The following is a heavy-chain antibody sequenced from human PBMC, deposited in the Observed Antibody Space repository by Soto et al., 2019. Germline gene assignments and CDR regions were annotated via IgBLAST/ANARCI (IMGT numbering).Heavy chain of an antibody. J-gene: IGHJ4*02. D-gene: IGHD3-10*01. V-gene: IGHV3-21*01. CDR3: ARATRRSTLVRGVTTALDY. CDR2: ISSTGSPM. Sequence: GGSLRLSCEASGFTFKIYDMNWVRQAPGKGLEWVSYISSTGSPMYYAESVKGRFTISRDNAKNSLFLQMNSLRGEDTAIYFCARATRRSTLVRGVTTALDYWGQGALVTVTS. CDR1: GFTFKIYD.